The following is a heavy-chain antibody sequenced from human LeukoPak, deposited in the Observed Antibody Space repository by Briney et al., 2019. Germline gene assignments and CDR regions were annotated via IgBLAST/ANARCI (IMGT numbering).Heavy chain of an antibody. CDR3: AKKVEKSSGYYYGY. CDR2: ISGSGGST. V-gene: IGHV3-23*01. CDR1: GFTFSSYA. Sequence: GGSLRLSCAASGFTFSSYAMSWVRQAPGKGLGWVSAISGSGGSTYYADSVKGRFTISRDNSMNTLHLQMNSLRAEDTAVYYCAKKVEKSSGYYYGYWGQGTLVTVSS. J-gene: IGHJ4*02. D-gene: IGHD3-22*01.